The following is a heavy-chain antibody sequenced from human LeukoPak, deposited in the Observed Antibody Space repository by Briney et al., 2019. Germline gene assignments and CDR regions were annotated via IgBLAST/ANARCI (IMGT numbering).Heavy chain of an antibody. D-gene: IGHD6-19*01. V-gene: IGHV4-34*01. J-gene: IGHJ4*02. CDR3: ASPSISSGWYSKDY. CDR1: GGSFSGYY. CDR2: IYYSGST. Sequence: SETLSLTCAVYGGSFSGYYWSWIRQPPGKGLEWIGSIYYSGSTYYNPSLKSRVTISVDTSKNQFSLKLSSVTAADTAVYYCASPSISSGWYSKDYWGQGTLVTVSS.